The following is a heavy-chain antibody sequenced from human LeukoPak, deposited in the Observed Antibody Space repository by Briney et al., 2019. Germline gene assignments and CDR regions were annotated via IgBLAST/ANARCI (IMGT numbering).Heavy chain of an antibody. CDR1: GYNFTTYG. CDR3: ARDDCSSTSCFHFGH. V-gene: IGHV1-18*01. Sequence: ASVKVSCKASGYNFTTYGITWVRQTPGQGLERMGWISVYKGVTEYSQNLQGRVTMTTDTSTTTAYMELRSLRGDDTATYYCARDDCSSTSCFHFGHWGQGTLVTVSS. CDR2: ISVYKGVT. D-gene: IGHD2-2*01. J-gene: IGHJ1*01.